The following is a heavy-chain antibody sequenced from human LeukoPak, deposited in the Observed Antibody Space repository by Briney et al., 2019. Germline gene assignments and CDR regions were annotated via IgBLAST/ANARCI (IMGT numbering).Heavy chain of an antibody. CDR2: ISSCGNTI. CDR3: AREGTAMVSFDY. V-gene: IGHV3-48*04. D-gene: IGHD5-18*01. CDR1: GFNFNIYS. Sequence: PGGSLRLSCAASGFNFNIYSMNWVRQAPGKGVEWVSYISSCGNTIYYADSVKGRFTISGDNAKHSLYLQMNSLGAEDRAVYYCAREGTAMVSFDYWGQGTLVTVSS. J-gene: IGHJ4*02.